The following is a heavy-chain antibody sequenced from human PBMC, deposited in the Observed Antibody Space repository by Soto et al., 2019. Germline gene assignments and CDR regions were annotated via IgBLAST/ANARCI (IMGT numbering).Heavy chain of an antibody. Sequence: ASVKVSCKASGYTFTSYGISWVRQAPGQGLEWMGWISAYNGNTNYAQKLQGRVTMTTDTSTSTAYMELRSLRSDDTAVYYCARDLEVYCSSTSCYEGAFDIWGQGTMVTVSS. CDR3: ARDLEVYCSSTSCYEGAFDI. J-gene: IGHJ3*02. CDR1: GYTFTSYG. D-gene: IGHD2-2*01. V-gene: IGHV1-18*01. CDR2: ISAYNGNT.